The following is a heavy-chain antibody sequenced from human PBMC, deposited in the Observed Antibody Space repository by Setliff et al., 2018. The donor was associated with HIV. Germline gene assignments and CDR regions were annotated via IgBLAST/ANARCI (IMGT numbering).Heavy chain of an antibody. CDR3: ARWYGHIVEVIASDAFDI. V-gene: IGHV4-38-2*01. CDR1: GYSISRGYY. D-gene: IGHD2-21*01. Sequence: SETLSLTCAVSGYSISRGYYWGWIRQPPGKGLEWIGNIYHSGSTFYNPSLKSRVTTSVATSKNQFSLKLRSVTAADTAVYYCARWYGHIVEVIASDAFDIWGQGIMVTVSS. J-gene: IGHJ3*02. CDR2: IYHSGST.